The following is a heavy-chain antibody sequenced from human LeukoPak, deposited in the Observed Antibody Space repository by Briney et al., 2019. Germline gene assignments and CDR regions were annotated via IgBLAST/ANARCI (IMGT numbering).Heavy chain of an antibody. CDR1: GFPFNPFP. CDR2: LSFDGDDK. J-gene: IGHJ4*02. V-gene: IGHV3-30-3*01. D-gene: IGHD1-26*01. CDR3: ARGIHLRNVWHVRE. Sequence: GGSLTLFCIVSGFPFNPFPMHWPRHAPGRAGEGVIDLSFDGDDKHYTDSVKARLTISRDNPENTLHVEMHNQSQDDRAIFYCARGIHLRNVWHVREWGQGTLLTVSS.